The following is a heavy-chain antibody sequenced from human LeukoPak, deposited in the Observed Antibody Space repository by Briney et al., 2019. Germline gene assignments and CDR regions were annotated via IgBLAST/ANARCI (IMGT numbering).Heavy chain of an antibody. J-gene: IGHJ5*02. CDR2: IWYDGSKK. V-gene: IGHV3-33*01. D-gene: IGHD3-3*01. CDR3: ARDAYYDEGIGWFDP. Sequence: PGGSLRLSCAASGFTFSDCGMHWVRQAPGKGLEWVAVIWYDGSKKYYADSVKGRFTVSRDNSKNTVYLQMSSLRAEDTAVYYCARDAYYDEGIGWFDPWGQGTLVTVSS. CDR1: GFTFSDCG.